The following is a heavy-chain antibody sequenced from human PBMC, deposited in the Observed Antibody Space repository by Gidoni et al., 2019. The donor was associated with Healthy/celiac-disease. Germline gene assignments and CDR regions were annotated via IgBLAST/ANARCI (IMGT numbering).Heavy chain of an antibody. CDR2: MNPNSGNT. D-gene: IGHD2-15*01. CDR1: GYTFTSYD. CDR3: ARWEGYCSGGSCQGYYYYGMDV. V-gene: IGHV1-8*01. J-gene: IGHJ6*02. Sequence: QVQLVQSGAEVKKPGASVKVSCKASGYTFTSYDINWVRQATGQGLEWMGWMNPNSGNTGYAQKVQGRVTMTRNTSISTAYMELSSLRSEDTAVYYCARWEGYCSGGSCQGYYYYGMDVWGQGTTVTVSS.